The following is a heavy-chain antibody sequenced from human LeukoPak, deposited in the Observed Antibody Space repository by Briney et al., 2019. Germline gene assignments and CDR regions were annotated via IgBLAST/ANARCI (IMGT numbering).Heavy chain of an antibody. V-gene: IGHV4-59*01. D-gene: IGHD3-22*01. Sequence: SETLSLTCTVSGGSISNYYWSWIRQPPGKGLEWIGYIYHSGSTKYNPSLKSRVTISVDTSKNQFSLKVRSVTAADTAVYYCAREAYDSSGTNWFDPWGQGTLVTVSS. CDR1: GGSISNYY. CDR3: AREAYDSSGTNWFDP. CDR2: IYHSGST. J-gene: IGHJ5*02.